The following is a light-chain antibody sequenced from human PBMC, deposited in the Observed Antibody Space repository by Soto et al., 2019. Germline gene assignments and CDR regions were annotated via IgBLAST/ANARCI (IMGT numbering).Light chain of an antibody. V-gene: IGKV1-5*01. Sequence: DIQMTQSHSTLSASVGDRVTITCRASQSISSWLAWYQQKPGKAPKLLIYDASSLESGVPSRFSGSGSGTEFTLTISSLQPDDFATYYCQQYNSYSGFGQGTKVDIK. J-gene: IGKJ1*01. CDR3: QQYNSYSG. CDR2: DAS. CDR1: QSISSW.